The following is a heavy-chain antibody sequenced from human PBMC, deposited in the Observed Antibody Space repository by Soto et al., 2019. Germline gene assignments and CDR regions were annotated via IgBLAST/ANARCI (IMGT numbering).Heavy chain of an antibody. CDR1: GGTFSSYA. CDR3: ARGPLHDYSAYYYYYGMDV. J-gene: IGHJ6*02. D-gene: IGHD4-4*01. CDR2: ITPIFGTA. V-gene: IGHV1-69*13. Sequence: ASVKVSCKASGGTFSSYAISWVRQAPGQGLEWMGGITPIFGTANYAQKFQGRVTITADESTSTAYMELSSLRSEDTAVYYCARGPLHDYSAYYYYYGMDVWGQGTTVTVSS.